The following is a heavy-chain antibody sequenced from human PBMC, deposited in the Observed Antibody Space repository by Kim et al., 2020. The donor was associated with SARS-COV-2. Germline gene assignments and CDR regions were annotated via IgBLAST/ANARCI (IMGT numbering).Heavy chain of an antibody. J-gene: IGHJ2*01. CDR1: GFTFDSYS. Sequence: GGSLRLSCAASGFTFDSYSMNWVRQSPGRGLEWVSSISYSSDYVHYSDAVKGRFTISRDNAKNIVFLHMNSLRVDDSAKYYCARGGHSVWWYFDSWGRGTPVILS. V-gene: IGHV3-21*01. CDR3: ARGGHSVWWYFDS. CDR2: ISYSSDYV. D-gene: IGHD2-15*01.